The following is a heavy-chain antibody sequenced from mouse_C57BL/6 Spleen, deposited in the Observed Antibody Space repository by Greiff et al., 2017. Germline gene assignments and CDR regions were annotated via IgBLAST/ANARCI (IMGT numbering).Heavy chain of an antibody. CDR1: GYTFTSYW. J-gene: IGHJ1*03. D-gene: IGHD1-1*01. CDR2: IYPGSGST. CDR3: ARGGEYGSSYNWYFDV. V-gene: IGHV1-55*01. Sequence: QVQLQQPGAELVKPGASVKMSCKASGYTFTSYWITWVKQRPGQGLEWIGDIYPGSGSTNYNEKFKSKATLTVDTSSSTAYMQLSSLTSEDSAVYYCARGGEYGSSYNWYFDVWGTGTTVTVSS.